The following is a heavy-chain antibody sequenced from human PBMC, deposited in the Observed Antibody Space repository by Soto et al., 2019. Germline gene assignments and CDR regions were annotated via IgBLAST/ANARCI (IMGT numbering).Heavy chain of an antibody. CDR2: ISAYNGNT. V-gene: IGHV1-18*04. CDR3: ATAILGGSDDAFDI. D-gene: IGHD2-15*01. Sequence: QVQLLQSGAEVKKPGASVKVSCKASGYTFTSYGISWVRQAPGQGLEWIGWISAYNGNTNYAQKLKGSVTMTTDTATRTAYMELRSLRSDDTDVYYFATAILGGSDDAFDIWGKGTMVTVSS. CDR1: GYTFTSYG. J-gene: IGHJ3*02.